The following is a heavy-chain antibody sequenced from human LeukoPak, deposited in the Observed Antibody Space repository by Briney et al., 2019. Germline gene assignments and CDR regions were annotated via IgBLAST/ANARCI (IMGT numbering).Heavy chain of an antibody. V-gene: IGHV4-61*01. J-gene: IGHJ4*02. Sequence: PSETLSLTCTVSGGSVSRGSYYWSWIRQPPGKGLERIGYIYYSGSTNYNPSLKSRVTISVDTSKNQFSLKLSSVTAADTAVYYCARGGEYYYDSSGYLHWGQGTLVTVSS. CDR1: GGSVSRGSYY. CDR3: ARGGEYYYDSSGYLH. CDR2: IYYSGST. D-gene: IGHD3-22*01.